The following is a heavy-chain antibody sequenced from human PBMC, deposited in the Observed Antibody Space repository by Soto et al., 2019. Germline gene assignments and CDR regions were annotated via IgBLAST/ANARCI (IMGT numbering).Heavy chain of an antibody. V-gene: IGHV1-18*01. D-gene: IGHD6-19*01. J-gene: IGHJ4*02. Sequence: APVKVSCKASGYTFTSYGISWVRQAPGQGLEWMGWISAYNGNTKYAQKVQGRVTMTTDTSTSTAYMELRSLRSDDTAVYYCARAVAGPQNFDYWGQGTLVTVSS. CDR1: GYTFTSYG. CDR2: ISAYNGNT. CDR3: ARAVAGPQNFDY.